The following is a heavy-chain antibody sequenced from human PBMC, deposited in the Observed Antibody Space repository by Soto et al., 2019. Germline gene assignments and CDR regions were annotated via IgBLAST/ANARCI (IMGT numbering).Heavy chain of an antibody. J-gene: IGHJ4*02. CDR2: INPADSDI. V-gene: IGHV5-51*01. CDR3: VRHQRDGASRKIDC. CDR1: GSSFTSNW. D-gene: IGHD2-8*01. Sequence: LKISCQGSGSSFTSNWIGWVRQMPGKGLEWMGIINPADSDIKYSPSFQGQVTISADKSIGTAYLQWSSLKASDTAMYYCVRHQRDGASRKIDCWGQGTLVTVSS.